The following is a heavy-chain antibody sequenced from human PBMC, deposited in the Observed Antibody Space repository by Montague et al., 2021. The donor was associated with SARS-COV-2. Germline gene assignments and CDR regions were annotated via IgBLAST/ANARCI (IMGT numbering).Heavy chain of an antibody. CDR1: GGSNSRYY. CDR3: ARHRKDYDILTGYSTSFYYDMDV. J-gene: IGHJ6*02. D-gene: IGHD3-9*01. CDR2: VSDSGS. V-gene: IGHV4-59*08. Sequence: SETLSLTCTVSGGSNSRYYWSWIRQPLGKGLEWIGYVSDSGSDYNPSLKSRVSISVDTSKKLLSLSLSSVTAADTAIYYCARHRKDYDILTGYSTSFYYDMDVWGQGTTVTVSS.